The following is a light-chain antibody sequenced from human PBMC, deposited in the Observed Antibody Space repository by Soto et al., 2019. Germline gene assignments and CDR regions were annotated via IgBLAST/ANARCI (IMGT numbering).Light chain of an antibody. CDR2: DAS. CDR3: HHRGNGIT. CDR1: QSVNSN. J-gene: IGKJ5*01. Sequence: EIVMTQSPATLSVSPGERATLSCRASQSVNSNLAWYQQKPGQAPRLLIYDASSRATGIPARFSGSGSGTDFTLTISSLEPEDFAVYYCHHRGNGITFGQGTRLEIK. V-gene: IGKV3-11*01.